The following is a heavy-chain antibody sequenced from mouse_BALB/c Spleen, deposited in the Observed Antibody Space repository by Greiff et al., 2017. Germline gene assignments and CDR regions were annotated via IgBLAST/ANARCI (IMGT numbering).Heavy chain of an antibody. Sequence: DVMLVESGGGLVQPGGSRKLSCAASGFTFSSFGMHWVRQAPEKGLEWVAYISSGSSTIYYADTVKGRFTISRDNPKNTLFLQMTSLRSEDTAMYYCAKLGRDYYAMDYWGQGTSVTVSS. CDR2: ISSGSSTI. CDR1: GFTFSSFG. CDR3: AKLGRDYYAMDY. V-gene: IGHV5-17*02. J-gene: IGHJ4*01. D-gene: IGHD4-1*01.